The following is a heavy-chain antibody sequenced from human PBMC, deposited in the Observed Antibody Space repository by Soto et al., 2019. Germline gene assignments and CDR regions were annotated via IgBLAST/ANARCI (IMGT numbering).Heavy chain of an antibody. CDR3: ARRWGRTFDY. Sequence: SETLSLTCTVSGGSISSYYWSWIRQPPGKGLEWIGYIYYSGSTNYNPSLKSRVTISVDTSKNQFSLKLSSVTAADTAVYYCARRWGRTFDYWGKGTLVTVSS. J-gene: IGHJ4*02. V-gene: IGHV4-59*08. CDR2: IYYSGST. D-gene: IGHD7-27*01. CDR1: GGSISSYY.